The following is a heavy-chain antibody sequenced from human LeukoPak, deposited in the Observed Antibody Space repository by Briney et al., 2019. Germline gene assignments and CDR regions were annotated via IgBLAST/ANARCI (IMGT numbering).Heavy chain of an antibody. CDR1: EFTFSNYW. CDR2: IKQGGSVE. J-gene: IGHJ5*02. CDR3: ATGLTSSGS. D-gene: IGHD7-27*01. Sequence: PGGSLRPSCEASEFTFSNYWMTWVRQAPGKGLEWVANIKQGGSVEYYVDSVRGRFTISRDNAKKSLYLQMNSLRAEDTAVYYCATGLTSSGSWGQGTLVTASS. V-gene: IGHV3-7*01.